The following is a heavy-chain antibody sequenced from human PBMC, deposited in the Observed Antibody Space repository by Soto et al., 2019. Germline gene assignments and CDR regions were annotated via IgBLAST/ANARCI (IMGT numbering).Heavy chain of an antibody. Sequence: PGGSLRLSCTASGLTFSSYAMSWIRQAPGKGLEWVSTISGSGDITYYADSVRGRFAISRDNSRNTLNLQMSRLRAEDTAVYFCAKDWQAATADYFVDWGPGTLVTGSS. D-gene: IGHD2-21*02. J-gene: IGHJ4*02. CDR1: GLTFSSYA. CDR2: ISGSGDIT. V-gene: IGHV3-23*01. CDR3: AKDWQAATADYFVD.